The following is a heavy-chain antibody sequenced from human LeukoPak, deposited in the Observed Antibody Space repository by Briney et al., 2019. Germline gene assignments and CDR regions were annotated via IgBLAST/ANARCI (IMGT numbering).Heavy chain of an antibody. J-gene: IGHJ4*02. V-gene: IGHV3-30*02. D-gene: IGHD3-3*01. CDR1: GFTFSSYG. CDR3: AKDRSFWSGSFDY. CDR2: IRYDGSNK. Sequence: GGSLRLSCAASGFTFSSYGMHWVRQAPGKGLEWVAFIRYDGSNKYYADSVKGRFTISRDNSKSTLYLQMNSLRAEDTAVYYCAKDRSFWSGSFDYWGQGTLVTVSS.